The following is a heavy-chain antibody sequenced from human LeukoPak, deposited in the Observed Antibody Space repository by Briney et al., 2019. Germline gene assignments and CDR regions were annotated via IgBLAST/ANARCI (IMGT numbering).Heavy chain of an antibody. CDR1: GFTFSNYE. V-gene: IGHV3-48*03. CDR3: ARDLVQLWSKDF. D-gene: IGHD5-18*01. CDR2: ISSSGRNI. Sequence: GGSLRFSCAASGFTFSNYESNWVRQAPGKGLEWVSYISSSGRNIYYADSVKGRFTISRDNAKNSLYLQMNSLRAEDTAVYYCARDLVQLWSKDFWGRGTLVTVSS. J-gene: IGHJ4*02.